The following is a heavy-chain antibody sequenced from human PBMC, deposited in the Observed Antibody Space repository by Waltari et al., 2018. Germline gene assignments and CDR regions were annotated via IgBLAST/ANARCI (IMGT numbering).Heavy chain of an antibody. CDR3: AKLAVAGIYAFDI. CDR2: IRYDGSNK. Sequence: FSSYGMHWVRQAPGKGLEWVAFIRYDGSNKYYADSVKGRFTISRDNSKNTLYLQMNSLRAEDTAVYYCAKLAVAGIYAFDIWGQGTMVTVSS. J-gene: IGHJ3*02. CDR1: FSSYG. V-gene: IGHV3-30*02. D-gene: IGHD6-19*01.